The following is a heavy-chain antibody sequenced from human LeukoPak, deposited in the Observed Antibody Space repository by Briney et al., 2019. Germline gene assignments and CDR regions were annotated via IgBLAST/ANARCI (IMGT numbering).Heavy chain of an antibody. D-gene: IGHD3-22*01. J-gene: IGHJ5*02. CDR2: IYYSGST. V-gene: IGHV4-39*01. Sequence: PSETLSLTCTVSGGSISGYYWGWIRQPPGKGLEWIGSIYYSGSTYYNPSLKSRVTISVDTSKNQFSLKLSSVTAADTAVYYCARTEGRVTYYYDSSGYYNWFDPWGQGTLVTVSS. CDR3: ARTEGRVTYYYDSSGYYNWFDP. CDR1: GGSISGYY.